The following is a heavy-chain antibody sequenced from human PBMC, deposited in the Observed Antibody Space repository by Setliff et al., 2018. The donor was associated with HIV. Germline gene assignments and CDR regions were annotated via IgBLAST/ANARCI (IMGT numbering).Heavy chain of an antibody. CDR1: GDTFTSYD. Sequence: GASVKVSCKTSGDTFTSYDIKWVRQAAGHGLEWMGWMTPYSGNTGYAQKFQGRVSMTRNTSISTAYMELSSLRSEDTAVYYCARGEWVIRGDFDHWGQGTLVTVSS. D-gene: IGHD3-10*01. V-gene: IGHV1-8*02. CDR3: ARGEWVIRGDFDH. J-gene: IGHJ4*02. CDR2: MTPYSGNT.